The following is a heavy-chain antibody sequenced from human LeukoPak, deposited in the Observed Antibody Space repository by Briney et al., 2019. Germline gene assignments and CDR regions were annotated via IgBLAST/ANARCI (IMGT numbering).Heavy chain of an antibody. CDR1: GYTLTELS. V-gene: IGHV1-24*01. CDR2: FDPEDGET. J-gene: IGHJ6*03. CDR3: ATGDPNCSSTSCTSYYYYYMDV. Sequence: GASVKVSCKVSGYTLTELSMHWVRQAPGKGLEWMGGFDPEDGETIYAQKFQGRVTMTEDTSTDTAYMELSSLRSEDTAVYYCATGDPNCSSTSCTSYYYYYMDVWGKGTTVTVSS. D-gene: IGHD2-2*01.